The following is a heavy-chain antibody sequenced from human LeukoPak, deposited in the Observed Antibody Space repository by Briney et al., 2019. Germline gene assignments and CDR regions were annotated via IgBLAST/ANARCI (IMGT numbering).Heavy chain of an antibody. CDR2: ISSSSSYI. J-gene: IGHJ4*02. D-gene: IGHD3-22*01. Sequence: PGGSLRLSCAASGFTFSSYSMNWVRQAPGKGLEWVSSISSSSSYIYYADSVKGRLTISRDNAKNSLYLRMNSLRAEDTAVYYCARAFPYYYDSSGYYYIDYWGQGTLVTVSS. CDR3: ARAFPYYYDSSGYYYIDY. CDR1: GFTFSSYS. V-gene: IGHV3-21*01.